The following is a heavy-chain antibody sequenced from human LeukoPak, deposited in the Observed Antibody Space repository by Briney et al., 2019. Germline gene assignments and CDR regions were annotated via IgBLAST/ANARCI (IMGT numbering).Heavy chain of an antibody. V-gene: IGHV4-59*08. CDR3: ARHVYGKGMYV. CDR2: IHSSAGT. D-gene: IGHD4-17*01. CDR1: GDSFSGYY. Sequence: SETLSLTCTVSGDSFSGYYWGWIRQPPGKGLECLGYIHSSAGTAYNPSLKSRLTISIDTSKNQFSLTLSSVTAADTAVYYCARHVYGKGMYVWDKGTTVAVSS. J-gene: IGHJ6*04.